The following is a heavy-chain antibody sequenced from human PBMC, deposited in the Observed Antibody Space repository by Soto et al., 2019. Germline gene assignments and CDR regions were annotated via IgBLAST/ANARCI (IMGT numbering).Heavy chain of an antibody. D-gene: IGHD4-4*01. CDR1: GGTFSSYA. Sequence: ASVKVSCKASGGTFSSYAISWVRQAPGQGLEWMGGIIPIFGTANYAQKFQGRVTITADESTSTAYMELSSLRSEDTAVYYCAGGYRYDYSNYWYFDLWGRGTLVTVSS. CDR3: AGGYRYDYSNYWYFDL. V-gene: IGHV1-69*13. CDR2: IIPIFGTA. J-gene: IGHJ2*01.